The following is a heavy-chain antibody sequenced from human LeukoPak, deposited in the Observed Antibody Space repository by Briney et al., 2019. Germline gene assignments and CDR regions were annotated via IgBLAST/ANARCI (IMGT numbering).Heavy chain of an antibody. CDR2: INSDGSST. J-gene: IGHJ3*02. Sequence: GGSLRLSCAASGFTFSSHWMHWVRQAPGKGLVRVSRINSDGSSTSYADSVKGRFTISRDNAKNTLYLQMNSLRAEDTAVYYCARVRDGYSWDAFDIWGQGTMVTVSS. V-gene: IGHV3-74*01. CDR1: GFTFSSHW. D-gene: IGHD5-24*01. CDR3: ARVRDGYSWDAFDI.